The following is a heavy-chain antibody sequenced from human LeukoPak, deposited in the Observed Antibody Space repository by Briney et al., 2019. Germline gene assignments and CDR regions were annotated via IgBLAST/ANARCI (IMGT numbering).Heavy chain of an antibody. V-gene: IGHV1-2*02. J-gene: IGHJ5*01. D-gene: IGHD3-16*01. CDR2: VNPNNGDT. CDR3: TRGGSWFDS. CDR1: GYMFVGYH. Sequence: ASVKVSCKASGYMFVGYHMNWVRQAPGQGLEWMGWVNPNNGDTNYAPKFQGRVILTRDPSISTAYLELTSLKFDDTAVYYCTRGGSWFDSWGQGSLATVSS.